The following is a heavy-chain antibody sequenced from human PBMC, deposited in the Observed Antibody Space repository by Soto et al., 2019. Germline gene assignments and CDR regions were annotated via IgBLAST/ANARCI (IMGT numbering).Heavy chain of an antibody. V-gene: IGHV3-13*01. CDR3: ARVVHWYFDL. CDR2: IGTAGDT. CDR1: GFTFSSYA. D-gene: IGHD2-15*01. J-gene: IGHJ2*01. Sequence: PGGSLRLSCAASGFTFSSYAMHWVRQAPGKGLEWVSAIGTAGDTYYPGSVKGRFTISRENAKNSLYLQMNSLRAGDTAVYYCARVVHWYFDLWGRGTLVTVSS.